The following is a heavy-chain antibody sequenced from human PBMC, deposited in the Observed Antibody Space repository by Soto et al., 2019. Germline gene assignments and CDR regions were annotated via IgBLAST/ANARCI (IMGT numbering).Heavy chain of an antibody. V-gene: IGHV1-18*04. CDR2: ISGYNGLT. J-gene: IGHJ4*02. CDR3: ARDEGIRGFDS. D-gene: IGHD3-10*01. CDR1: GYTFSNYG. Sequence: QVQLVQSGDEVKKSGASVKVSCKASGYTFSNYGISWVHQAPGQGLEWMGWISGYNGLTAYAQNVQGRVTMTIDTPTRTVFMELTSLRSNDTAVYYCARDEGIRGFDSWGQGTLVTVSS.